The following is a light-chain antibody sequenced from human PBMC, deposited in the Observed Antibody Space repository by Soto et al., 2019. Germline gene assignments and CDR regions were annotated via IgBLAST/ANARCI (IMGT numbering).Light chain of an antibody. Sequence: EIVLTQSPGTLSLSPGERATLSCRASQSVSNSYLAWYQQKPGQAPRLLINGASSRATGIPDRFSGSGSGTDFTLTSSSLEPEDFAVYYCQQYGSSPPTVGGGTKVAIK. CDR3: QQYGSSPPT. CDR1: QSVSNSY. CDR2: GAS. V-gene: IGKV3-20*01. J-gene: IGKJ4*02.